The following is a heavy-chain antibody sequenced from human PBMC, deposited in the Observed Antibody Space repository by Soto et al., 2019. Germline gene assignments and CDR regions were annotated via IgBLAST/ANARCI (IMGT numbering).Heavy chain of an antibody. CDR1: GGSISSGAYY. CDR3: ARYTVTTTYYFDY. J-gene: IGHJ4*02. V-gene: IGHV4-31*03. CDR2: IYYSGST. Sequence: QVHLQESGPGLVKPSQTLSLTCTVSGGSISSGAYYWSWIRHHPGKGLEWIGYIYYSGSTYYNPSLKSRITMSVDTSKHQFSLKLSSVTAADTAVYYCARYTVTTTYYFDYWGQGTLVTVSS. D-gene: IGHD4-17*01.